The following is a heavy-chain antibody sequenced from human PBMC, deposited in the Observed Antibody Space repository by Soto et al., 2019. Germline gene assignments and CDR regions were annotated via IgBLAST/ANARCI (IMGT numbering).Heavy chain of an antibody. V-gene: IGHV1-69*13. J-gene: IGHJ5*02. CDR1: GGIFNTYA. D-gene: IGHD6-13*01. CDR2: IIPIFGTA. CDR3: TRGTGMSHSWYADS. Sequence: SVKVSCKASGGIFNTYALSWVRQAPGQGLEWMGGIIPIFGTANYAQKFQGSVTITADESTNTTYMELSSLRSDDTAVYYCTRGTGMSHSWYADSWGQGTRVTVSS.